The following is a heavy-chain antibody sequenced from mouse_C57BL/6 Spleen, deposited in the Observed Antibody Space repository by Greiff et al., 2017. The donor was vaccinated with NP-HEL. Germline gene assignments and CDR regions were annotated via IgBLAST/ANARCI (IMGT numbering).Heavy chain of an antibody. CDR2: IYPGDGDT. D-gene: IGHD1-1*01. CDR3: AREGTTVVALDY. Sequence: QVQLQQSGPELVKPGASVKISCKASGYAFSSSWMNWVKQRPGKGLEWIGRIYPGDGDTNYNGKFKGKATLTADKSSSTAYMQLSSLTSEDSAVYVCAREGTTVVALDYWGQGTTLTVSS. J-gene: IGHJ2*01. CDR1: GYAFSSSW. V-gene: IGHV1-82*01.